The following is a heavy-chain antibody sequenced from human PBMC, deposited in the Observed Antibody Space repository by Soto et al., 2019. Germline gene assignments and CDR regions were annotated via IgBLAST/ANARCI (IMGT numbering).Heavy chain of an antibody. CDR2: ISAYNGNT. J-gene: IGHJ4*02. D-gene: IGHD6-19*01. V-gene: IGHV1-18*04. CDR3: ARVLVPITVAYYFDY. CDR1: GYTFTSYG. Sequence: EASVKVSCKASGYTFTSYGISWVRQAPGQGLEWMGWISAYNGNTNYAQKLQGRVTMTTDTSTSTAYMELRSLRSDDTAVYYCARVLVPITVAYYFDYWGQGTLVTVSS.